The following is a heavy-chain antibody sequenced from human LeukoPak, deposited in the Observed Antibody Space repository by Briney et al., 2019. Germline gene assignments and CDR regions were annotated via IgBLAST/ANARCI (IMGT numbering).Heavy chain of an antibody. CDR2: IYYSGST. CDR1: GGSISSSSYY. J-gene: IGHJ4*02. Sequence: PSETLSLTCTVSGGSISSSSYYWGWIRQPPGKGLEWIGSIYYSGSTYYNPSLKSRVTISVDTSKNQFSLKLSSVTAADTAVYYCAAAAAGYYFDYWGQGTLATVSS. D-gene: IGHD6-13*01. CDR3: AAAAAGYYFDY. V-gene: IGHV4-39*07.